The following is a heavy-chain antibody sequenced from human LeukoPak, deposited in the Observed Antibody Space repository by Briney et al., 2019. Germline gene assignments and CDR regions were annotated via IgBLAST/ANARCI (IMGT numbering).Heavy chain of an antibody. Sequence: GASVKVSCKASGYTFTGYYMHWVRQAPGQGLEWMGWINPNSGGTNYAQKFQGRVTMARDTSISTAYMELSRLRSDDTAVYYCARDIAAAGIRDYYYYMDVWGKGTTVTVSS. CDR3: ARDIAAAGIRDYYYYMDV. D-gene: IGHD6-13*01. CDR2: INPNSGGT. CDR1: GYTFTGYY. J-gene: IGHJ6*03. V-gene: IGHV1-2*02.